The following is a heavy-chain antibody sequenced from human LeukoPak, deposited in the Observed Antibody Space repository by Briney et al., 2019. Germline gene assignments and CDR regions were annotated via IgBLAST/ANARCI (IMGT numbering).Heavy chain of an antibody. V-gene: IGHV3-15*01. J-gene: IGHJ4*02. D-gene: IGHD1-7*01. CDR2: IKSKTDGGTT. Sequence: GGSLRLSCAASGVTFSNAWMSWVRQAPGKGLEWVGRIKSKTDGGTTDYAAPVKGGFTISRDDSQNTLYLQMNSLKTEDTAVYYCLYWNYYFDYWGQGTLVTVSS. CDR1: GVTFSNAW. CDR3: LYWNYYFDY.